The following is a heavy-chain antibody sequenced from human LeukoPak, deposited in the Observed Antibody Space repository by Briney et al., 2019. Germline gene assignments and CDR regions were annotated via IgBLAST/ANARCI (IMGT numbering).Heavy chain of an antibody. CDR2: MNPNSGNT. V-gene: IGHV1-8*03. CDR3: ARAHCTNGVCYSGY. J-gene: IGHJ4*02. CDR1: GYTFTSYD. Sequence: ASVKVSCKASGYTFTSYDINWVRQATGQGLEWMGWMNPNSGNTGYAQKFQGRVTITRNTSLSTAYMELSSLRSEDTAVYYCARAHCTNGVCYSGYWGQGTLVTVSS. D-gene: IGHD2-8*01.